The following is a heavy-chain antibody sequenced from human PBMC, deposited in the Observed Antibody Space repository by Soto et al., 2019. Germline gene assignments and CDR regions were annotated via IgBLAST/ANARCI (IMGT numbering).Heavy chain of an antibody. CDR2: ISGYNGNT. CDR3: ARDLPLRFPYLDP. CDR1: GGTFSSYA. J-gene: IGHJ5*02. D-gene: IGHD5-12*01. V-gene: IGHV1-18*01. Sequence: ASVKVSCKASGGTFSSYAISWLRQAPGQGLEWMGWISGYNGNTKYAQKFHGRLTMTTDTSTRTGYMELESLRSDDTALYYCARDLPLRFPYLDPWGQGILVTVS.